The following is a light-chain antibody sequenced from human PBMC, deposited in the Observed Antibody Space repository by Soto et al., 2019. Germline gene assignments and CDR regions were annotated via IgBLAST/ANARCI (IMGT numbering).Light chain of an antibody. CDR2: GNN. CDR3: QSYDSSLSGPV. V-gene: IGLV1-40*01. Sequence: QSVLTQPPSVSGAPGQTVTISCTRSSSNIGAAYDVHWYQHLPGTAPKLLIYGNNNRPSGVPDRFSGSKSGTSASLAITGLQAEDEADYYCQSYDSSLSGPVFGGGTQLTVL. J-gene: IGLJ2*01. CDR1: SSNIGAAYD.